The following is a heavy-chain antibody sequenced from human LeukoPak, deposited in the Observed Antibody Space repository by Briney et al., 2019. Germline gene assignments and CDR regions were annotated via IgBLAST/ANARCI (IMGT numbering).Heavy chain of an antibody. D-gene: IGHD5-12*01. CDR3: AKGGAIVATNYYYYYMDV. J-gene: IGHJ6*03. CDR2: ISYDGSNK. V-gene: IGHV3-30*18. CDR1: GFTFSSYG. Sequence: PGGSLRLSCAASGFTFSSYGMHWVRQAPGKGLEWVAVISYDGSNKYYADSVKGRFTISRDNSKNTLYLQMNSLRAEDTAVYYCAKGGAIVATNYYYYYMDVWGKGTTVTISS.